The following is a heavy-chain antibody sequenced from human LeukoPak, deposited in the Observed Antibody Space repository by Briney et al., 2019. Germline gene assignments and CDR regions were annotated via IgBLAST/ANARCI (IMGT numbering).Heavy chain of an antibody. J-gene: IGHJ4*02. D-gene: IGHD6-6*01. V-gene: IGHV3-23*01. CDR1: GFSLSSYA. CDR2: ISVSGIST. CDR3: TKGGKGTYNTSPGDY. Sequence: GGSLRLSCAASGFSLSSYAMSWVRQAPGKGLEWVPSISVSGISTYYADSVKGRFTISRDNSKNTLYLQMNSLRAEDTAVYFCTKGGKGTYNTSPGDYWGQGTLVTVSS.